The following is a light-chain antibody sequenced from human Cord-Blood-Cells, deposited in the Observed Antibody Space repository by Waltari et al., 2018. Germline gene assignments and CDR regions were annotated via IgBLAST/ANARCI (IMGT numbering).Light chain of an antibody. CDR2: DVS. CDR1: SSDVGGYNY. V-gene: IGLV2-14*01. J-gene: IGLJ1*01. CDR3: SSYTSSSTYV. Sequence: QSALTQPASVSGSPGQSITISCTGTSSDVGGYNYVSWYQQHPGKAPKLMIYDVSNRPSGVSNRFSGSKSGNTASLTISGLQAEDAADYSCSSYTSSSTYVFGTVTKVTVL.